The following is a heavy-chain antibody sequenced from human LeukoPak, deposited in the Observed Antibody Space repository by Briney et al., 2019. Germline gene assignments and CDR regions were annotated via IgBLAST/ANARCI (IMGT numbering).Heavy chain of an antibody. CDR1: GDSVSSNAAA. D-gene: IGHD4-23*01. CDR3: AREPSGHSGSFDS. V-gene: IGHV6-1*01. CDR2: TYYRSKWYY. Sequence: SQALSLTCAITGDSVSSNAAAWKWIRQSRSRGLECLGWTYYRSKWYYDYAVSVKSRITINPDTSKNQFSLQLNSVTPDDTAVFYCAREPSGHSGSFDSWGQGTLVTVSS. J-gene: IGHJ4*02.